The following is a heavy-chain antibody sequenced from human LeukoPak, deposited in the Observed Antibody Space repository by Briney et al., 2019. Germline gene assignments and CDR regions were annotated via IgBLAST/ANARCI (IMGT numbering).Heavy chain of an antibody. CDR1: GFTLSSYG. CDR3: ATAVAGPFGY. D-gene: IGHD6-19*01. J-gene: IGHJ4*02. V-gene: IGHV3-33*01. CDR2: IWFDGSNK. Sequence: GGSLRLSCAASGFTLSSYGMHWVRQAPGKGLEWVALIWFDGSNKYYADSVKGRFTISRDNSKNTLYLQMNSLRAEDTAVYYCATAVAGPFGYWGQGTLVSVSS.